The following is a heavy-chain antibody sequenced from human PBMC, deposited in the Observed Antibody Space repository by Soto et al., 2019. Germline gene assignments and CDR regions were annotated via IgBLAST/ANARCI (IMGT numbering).Heavy chain of an antibody. CDR2: ISSSSSTI. J-gene: IGHJ4*02. CDR3: ARAATGPDYGDYTDD. V-gene: IGHV3-48*01. CDR1: GFTFSSYS. D-gene: IGHD4-17*01. Sequence: PGGSLRLSCAASGFTFSSYSMNWVRQAPGKGLEWVSYISSSSSTIYYADSVKGRFTISRDNAKNSLYLQMNSLRAEDTALYYCARAATGPDYGDYTDDWGQGTLVTVSS.